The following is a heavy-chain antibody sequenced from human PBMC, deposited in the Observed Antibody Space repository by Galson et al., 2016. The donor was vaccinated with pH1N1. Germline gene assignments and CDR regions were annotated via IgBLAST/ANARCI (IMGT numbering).Heavy chain of an antibody. CDR2: INDDGSER. Sequence: SGAEVKKAGESLKISCAGSGFTFSRSWMSWVRQSPGQGLQWVANINDDGSERYYVDSVVKGRFTISRDNARNSLYLQMNSLGVEDTAVYYCARDPLRGALDIWGQGTKLTVSS. J-gene: IGHJ3*02. CDR1: GFTFSRSW. CDR3: ARDPLRGALDI. V-gene: IGHV3-7*01. D-gene: IGHD1-26*01.